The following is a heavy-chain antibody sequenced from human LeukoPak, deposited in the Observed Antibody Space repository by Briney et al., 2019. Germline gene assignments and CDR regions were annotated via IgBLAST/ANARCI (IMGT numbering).Heavy chain of an antibody. Sequence: GGSLRLSCAASGFTFSSYGMHWVRQAPGKGLEWAAVIWYDGSNKYYADSVKGRFTISRDNSKNTLYLQMNSLRAEDTAVYYCARVSGYDYYFDYWGQGTLVTVSS. CDR2: IWYDGSNK. V-gene: IGHV3-33*01. CDR3: ARVSGYDYYFDY. D-gene: IGHD5-12*01. CDR1: GFTFSSYG. J-gene: IGHJ4*02.